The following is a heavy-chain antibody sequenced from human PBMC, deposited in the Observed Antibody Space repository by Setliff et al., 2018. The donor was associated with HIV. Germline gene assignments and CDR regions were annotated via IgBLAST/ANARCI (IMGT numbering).Heavy chain of an antibody. CDR2: IKQDGSEN. Sequence: ETLSLSCAASGFTFSDYWMTWVRQAPGKGLEWVANIKQDGSENYFVDSVKGRFTIFRDNTRSSLFLHMDSLTAEDTAVYYCAREALSRDGYSYFDYWGQGTLVTVSS. J-gene: IGHJ4*02. CDR1: GFTFSDYW. D-gene: IGHD5-12*01. V-gene: IGHV3-7*01. CDR3: AREALSRDGYSYFDY.